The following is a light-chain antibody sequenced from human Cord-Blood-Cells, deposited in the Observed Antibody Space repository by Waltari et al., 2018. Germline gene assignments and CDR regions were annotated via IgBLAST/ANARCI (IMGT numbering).Light chain of an antibody. V-gene: IGKV3-20*01. CDR2: GAS. Sequence: EIVLTPSPGPLSLSPGERANLPCRASQSVSSSYLAWYQQKPCQAPRPLIYGASSRATGIPDRFSGSGSGTDFTLTISRLEPEDFAVYYCQQYGSSPPTFGQGTKVEIK. CDR1: QSVSSSY. CDR3: QQYGSSPPT. J-gene: IGKJ1*01.